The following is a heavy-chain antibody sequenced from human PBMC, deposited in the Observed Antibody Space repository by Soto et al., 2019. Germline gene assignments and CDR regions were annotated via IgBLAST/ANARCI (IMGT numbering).Heavy chain of an antibody. CDR3: ARRRYCGYDCYHKHYYGMDV. CDR2: IITVLGTT. D-gene: IGHD2-21*01. Sequence: QVQLVQSGAELKKTGSSVKVSCRASGDTFSSYAVNWVRQAPGRGLEWMGRIITVLGTTDYAQNFKGRLTITAEKSTKTVYMELSSLRSEDTAVYYCARRRYCGYDCYHKHYYGMDVWGQGTTGTVAS. V-gene: IGHV1-69*08. J-gene: IGHJ6*02. CDR1: GDTFSSYA.